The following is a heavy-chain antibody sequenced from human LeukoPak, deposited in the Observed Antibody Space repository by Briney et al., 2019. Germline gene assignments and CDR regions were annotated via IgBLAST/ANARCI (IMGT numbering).Heavy chain of an antibody. D-gene: IGHD4-17*01. CDR3: ARGWRSMSTVTTNDAFDL. Sequence: PGGSLRLSCAASGFTLSSYNMNWVRQAPGKGLEWVSSITRSSYIYYGDSVRGRFTISRDNAKNSLYLQMNSLRAEDTAVYYCARGWRSMSTVTTNDAFDLWGQGTMVTVSS. J-gene: IGHJ3*01. V-gene: IGHV3-21*01. CDR2: ITRSSYI. CDR1: GFTLSSYN.